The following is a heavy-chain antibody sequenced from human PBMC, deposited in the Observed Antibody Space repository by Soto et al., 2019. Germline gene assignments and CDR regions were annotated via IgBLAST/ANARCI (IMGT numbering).Heavy chain of an antibody. CDR3: GAGLYFFDY. CDR2: ISYDGSNK. CDR1: GFTFSNYG. J-gene: IGHJ4*02. Sequence: QVQLVESGGGVVQPGRSLRLSCAASGFTFSNYGMHWVRQAPGKGLEWVAIISYDGSNKYYADSVKGRFTISRDNSKNTLYLQMNSLRAEDTAMYYCGAGLYFFDYWGQGTLVTVSS. D-gene: IGHD6-25*01. V-gene: IGHV3-30*03.